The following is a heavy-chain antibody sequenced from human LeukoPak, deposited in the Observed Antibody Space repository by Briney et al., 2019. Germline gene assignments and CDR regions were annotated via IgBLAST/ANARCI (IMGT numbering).Heavy chain of an antibody. Sequence: SETLSLTCTVSGGSISNNNYYWAWIRQPPGKGLECIGSIYYSGSPYYNPSLKSRVTISVDTSKNQFSLKLSSVTAADTAVYYCARVMVAKGINFDYWGQGTLVTVSS. V-gene: IGHV4-39*07. J-gene: IGHJ4*02. CDR3: ARVMVAKGINFDY. CDR2: IYYSGSP. CDR1: GGSISNNNYY. D-gene: IGHD3-10*01.